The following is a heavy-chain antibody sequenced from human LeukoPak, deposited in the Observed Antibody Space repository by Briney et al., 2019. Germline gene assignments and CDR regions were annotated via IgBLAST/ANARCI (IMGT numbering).Heavy chain of an antibody. Sequence: PGGSLRLSCAASGFTFSSYAMTWVRQAPGKGLEWVSAISGSGGSTYYADSVKGRFTISRDNSKNTLYLQMNSLRAEDTAVYYCAKDESSYGPRNIDYWGQGTLVTVSS. D-gene: IGHD5-18*01. CDR3: AKDESSYGPRNIDY. CDR2: ISGSGGST. V-gene: IGHV3-23*01. CDR1: GFTFSSYA. J-gene: IGHJ4*02.